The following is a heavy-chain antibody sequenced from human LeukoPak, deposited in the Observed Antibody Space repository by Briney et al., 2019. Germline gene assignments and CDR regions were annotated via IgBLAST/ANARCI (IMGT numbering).Heavy chain of an antibody. J-gene: IGHJ4*01. CDR1: GDSISSTSYY. V-gene: IGHV4-39*01. D-gene: IGHD3-10*01. Sequence: PSETLSLTCTVSGDSISSTSYYWDWIRQPPGRGLEWIGSIYNSGTTYYNPSLKSRVTISVDTSKNQLSLKVSSVTAADTAVYYCASRVYGLGSFNYWGQGTLVTVSS. CDR3: ASRVYGLGSFNY. CDR2: IYNSGTT.